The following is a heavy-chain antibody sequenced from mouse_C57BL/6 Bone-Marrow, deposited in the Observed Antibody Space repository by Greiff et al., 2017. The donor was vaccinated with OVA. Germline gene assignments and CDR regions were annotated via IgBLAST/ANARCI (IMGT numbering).Heavy chain of an antibody. CDR2: IDPSDSYT. CDR1: GYTFTSYW. CDR3: ATCITTVVEYYFDY. D-gene: IGHD1-1*01. Sequence: QVQLQQPGAELVMPGASVKLSCKASGYTFTSYWMHWVKQRPGQGLEWIGEIDPSDSYTNYNQKFKGKSTLTVDKSSSTAYMQLSSLTSEDSAVYYCATCITTVVEYYFDYWGQGTTLTVSS. J-gene: IGHJ2*01. V-gene: IGHV1-69*01.